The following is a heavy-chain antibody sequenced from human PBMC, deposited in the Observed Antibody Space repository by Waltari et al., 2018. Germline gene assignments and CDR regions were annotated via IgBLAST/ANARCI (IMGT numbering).Heavy chain of an antibody. V-gene: IGHV3-74*03. J-gene: IGHJ2*01. CDR3: VKEAPARGDWYLDL. CDR2: INNGGGGT. D-gene: IGHD2-2*01. Sequence: EVQLVESGGGLVQPGGSLRLSCAASGFSFSNDWMHWVRQVPGKGLERVSRINNGGGGTMYADSVKGRFTISRDNAKNTLFLEMNSLRVEDTAVYYCVKEAPARGDWYLDLWGRGTLLAVSS. CDR1: GFSFSNDW.